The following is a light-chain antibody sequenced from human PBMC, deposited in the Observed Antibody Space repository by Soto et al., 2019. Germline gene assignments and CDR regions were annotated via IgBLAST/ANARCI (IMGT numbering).Light chain of an antibody. CDR1: SGHSSYA. V-gene: IGLV4-69*01. CDR3: QTWDTGATVV. CDR2: LSSDGSH. J-gene: IGLJ2*01. Sequence: QAVVTQSPSASASLGASVKLTCTLSSGHSSYAIAWHQQQPEKGPRYLMKLSSDGSHSKGDGLPDRFSGSSSGAERYLTISSLQSEYEADYYCQTWDTGATVVFGGGTTLTVL.